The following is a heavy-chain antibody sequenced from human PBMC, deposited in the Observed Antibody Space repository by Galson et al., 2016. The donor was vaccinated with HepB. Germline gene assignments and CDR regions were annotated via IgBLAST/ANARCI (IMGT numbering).Heavy chain of an antibody. CDR1: GFTFINYN. D-gene: IGHD1-26*01. Sequence: SLRLSCAASGFTFINYNMNWVRQAPGKGLEWVASIKQDGSEKYYVDSVKGRFTISRDNAKNSLYLQMNSLRAEDTAVYYCALVGSFGSVPGFVGYWGQGTLVTVSS. V-gene: IGHV3-7*01. CDR3: ALVGSFGSVPGFVGY. J-gene: IGHJ4*02. CDR2: IKQDGSEK.